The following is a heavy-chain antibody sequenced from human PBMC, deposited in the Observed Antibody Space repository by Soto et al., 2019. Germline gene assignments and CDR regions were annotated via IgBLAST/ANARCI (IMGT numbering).Heavy chain of an antibody. CDR1: GSRFTSQT. CDR3: ARLRFCGGDTSYPLDI. Sequence: QVQFVQSGAEVKKPGASVRVSCKASGSRFTSQTIHWVRQAPGERPEWMGWIIAASGNTKYSQIFQGRLTITRDTPASTVYMDLTNLRSEDTAVYYCARLRFCGGDTSYPLDICGQGTSVIVSS. V-gene: IGHV1-3*01. CDR2: IIAASGNT. J-gene: IGHJ3*02. D-gene: IGHD2-21*02.